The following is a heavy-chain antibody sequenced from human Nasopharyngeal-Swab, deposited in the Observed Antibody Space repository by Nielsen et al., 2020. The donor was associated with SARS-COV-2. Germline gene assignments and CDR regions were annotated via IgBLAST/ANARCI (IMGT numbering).Heavy chain of an antibody. V-gene: IGHV3-23*01. J-gene: IGHJ6*03. CDR2: ISGSGDST. CDR3: AKTLGQQLGYYYYYYMDV. D-gene: IGHD6-13*01. Sequence: WIRQPPGKGLEWVSVISGSGDSTYYADSVKGRFTISRDNSKNTVYLQMNSLRAEDTAVYYCAKTLGQQLGYYYYYYMDVWAKGPRSPSP.